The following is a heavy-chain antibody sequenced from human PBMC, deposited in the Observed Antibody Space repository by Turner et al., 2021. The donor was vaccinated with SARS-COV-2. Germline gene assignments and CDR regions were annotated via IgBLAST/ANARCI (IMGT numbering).Heavy chain of an antibody. CDR1: GGTFSSYV. V-gene: IGHV1-69*10. Sequence: QVQLVQSGAEVKKPGSSVKVSCKASGGTFSSYVISWVRQAPGQGLAWMGGIIPFRGIANYAQKFQGRVTITADKSTSTAYMELSSLRSEDTAVFYCAREGSSGEPHCSSTSCYPYWGQGTLVTVSS. CDR3: AREGSSGEPHCSSTSCYPY. CDR2: IIPFRGIA. J-gene: IGHJ4*02. D-gene: IGHD2-2*01.